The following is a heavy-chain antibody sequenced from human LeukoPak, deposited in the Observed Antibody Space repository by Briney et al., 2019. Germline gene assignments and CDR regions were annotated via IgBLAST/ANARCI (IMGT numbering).Heavy chain of an antibody. V-gene: IGHV4-39*01. J-gene: IGHJ5*02. Sequence: SETLSLTCAVYGGSFSGYYWGWIRQPPGKGLEWIGSIYYSGSTYYNPSLKSRVTISVDTSKNQFSLKLSSVAAADTAVYYCARHAVDTAMAHNWFDPWGQGTLVTVSS. CDR1: GGSFSGYY. D-gene: IGHD5-18*01. CDR2: IYYSGST. CDR3: ARHAVDTAMAHNWFDP.